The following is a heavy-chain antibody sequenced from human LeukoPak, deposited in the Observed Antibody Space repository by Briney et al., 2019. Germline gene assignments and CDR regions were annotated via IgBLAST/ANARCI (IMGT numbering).Heavy chain of an antibody. CDR1: GYTLTELS. V-gene: IGHV1-24*01. D-gene: IGHD3-10*01. CDR2: FDPEDGET. Sequence: ASVKVSCKVSGYTLTELSIHWVRQAPGKGVEWMGGFDPEDGETIYAQKFQGRVTMTEDTSTDTAYMELSSLRSEDTAVYYCATRWFGELSLDYWGQGTLVTVSS. CDR3: ATRWFGELSLDY. J-gene: IGHJ4*02.